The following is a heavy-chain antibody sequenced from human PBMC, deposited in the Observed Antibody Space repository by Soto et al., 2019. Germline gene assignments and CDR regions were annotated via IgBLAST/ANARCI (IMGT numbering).Heavy chain of an antibody. V-gene: IGHV3-30-3*01. CDR2: ISYDGSNK. CDR1: GFTFSSYA. Sequence: QVQLVESGGGVVQPGRSLRLSCAASGFTFSSYAMHWVRQAPGKGLEWVAVISYDGSNKYYADSVKGRCTISRDYSKNTLYLQMNSLRAEDTAVYYCARDLGMATITALGYWGQGTLVTVSS. CDR3: ARDLGMATITALGY. J-gene: IGHJ4*02. D-gene: IGHD5-12*01.